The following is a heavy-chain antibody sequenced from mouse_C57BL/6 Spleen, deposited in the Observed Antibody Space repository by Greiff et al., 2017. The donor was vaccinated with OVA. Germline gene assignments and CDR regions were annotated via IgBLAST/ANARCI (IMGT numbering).Heavy chain of an antibody. J-gene: IGHJ1*03. CDR2: ISYDGSN. D-gene: IGHD2-14*01. CDR3: ARGYHGGYFDV. Sequence: DVKLQESGPGLVKPSQSLSLTCSVTGYSITSGYYWNWIRQFPGNKLEWMGYISYDGSNNYNPSLKNRISITRDTSKNQFFLKLNSVTTEDTATYYCARGYHGGYFDVWGTGTTVTVSS. V-gene: IGHV3-6*01. CDR1: GYSITSGYY.